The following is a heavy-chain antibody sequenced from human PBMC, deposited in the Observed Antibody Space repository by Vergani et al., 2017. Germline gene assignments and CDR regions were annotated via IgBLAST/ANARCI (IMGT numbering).Heavy chain of an antibody. CDR3: ARKKYYESKDYYQVEPFDY. CDR1: GFTFSTYA. J-gene: IGHJ4*02. CDR2: ISSDGGST. D-gene: IGHD3-16*01. V-gene: IGHV3-23*01. Sequence: EVQLLESGGGLVQPGGSLRLSCAASGFTFSTYAMTWVRQARGKGLEWVSTISSDGGSTYYADSVKGRFTISRDNSKHTLSLQMNSLRAEDTAIYYCARKKYYESKDYYQVEPFDYWGQGTLVTVSS.